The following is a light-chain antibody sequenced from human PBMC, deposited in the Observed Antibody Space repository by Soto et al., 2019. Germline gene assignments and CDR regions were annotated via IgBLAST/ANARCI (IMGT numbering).Light chain of an antibody. CDR1: QTISSW. Sequence: DIQMTQSPSTLSGSVGHRLSVTCRASQTISSWLAWYQQKPGKAPKLLIYKASTLKSGVPSRFSGSGSGTEFTLTISSPQPDDFATYYCQHYNSYSEEFGQGTKV. J-gene: IGKJ1*01. CDR3: QHYNSYSEE. V-gene: IGKV1-5*03. CDR2: KAS.